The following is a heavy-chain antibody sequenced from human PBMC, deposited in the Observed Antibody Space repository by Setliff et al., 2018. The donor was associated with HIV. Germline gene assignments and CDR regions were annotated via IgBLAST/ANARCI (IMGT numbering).Heavy chain of an antibody. Sequence: PSETLSLTCTVSGVSIRSDVYYWSWIRQPAGKGLEWIGHIYTSGSTNYNPSLKSRVTMSVDTSKNQFSLKLSSVTAADTAVYYCARVVGYYDSSGYPNYYYYYMDVWGKGTTVTV. CDR2: IYTSGST. CDR1: GVSIRSDVYY. J-gene: IGHJ6*03. V-gene: IGHV4-61*09. CDR3: ARVVGYYDSSGYPNYYYYYMDV. D-gene: IGHD3-22*01.